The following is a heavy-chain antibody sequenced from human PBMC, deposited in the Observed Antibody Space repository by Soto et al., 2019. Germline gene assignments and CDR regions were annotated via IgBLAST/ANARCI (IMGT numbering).Heavy chain of an antibody. CDR3: ARDGGSGSYYYYYGMDV. J-gene: IGHJ6*02. CDR2: ISAYNGNT. V-gene: IGHV1-18*01. Sequence: QIQLVQSGAEVKKPGASVKVSCKASGYTFTSYGISWVRQAPGQGLEWMGWISAYNGNTNYAQKLQGRVTMTTDTSTSTAYMELRSLRSDDTAVYYCARDGGSGSYYYYYGMDVWGQGTTVTVSS. D-gene: IGHD1-26*01. CDR1: GYTFTSYG.